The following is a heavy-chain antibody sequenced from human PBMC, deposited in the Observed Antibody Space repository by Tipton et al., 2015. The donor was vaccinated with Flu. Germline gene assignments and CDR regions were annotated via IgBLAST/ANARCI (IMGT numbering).Heavy chain of an antibody. V-gene: IGHV3-7*01. CDR3: VRDDGGNFFSAGYS. J-gene: IGHJ4*02. CDR1: GFSFSDFW. Sequence: SLRLSCAASGFSFSDFWMSWVRQAPGKGLEWVANINQDGSERNYVDSVKGRFTISRDNAKNSLYLQMDSLSAEDTAVYYCVRDDGGNFFSAGYSWGQGNLVTVSS. CDR2: INQDGSER. D-gene: IGHD2-21*02.